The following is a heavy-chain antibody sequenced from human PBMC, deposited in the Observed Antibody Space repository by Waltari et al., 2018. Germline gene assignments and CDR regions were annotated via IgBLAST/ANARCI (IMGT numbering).Heavy chain of an antibody. CDR1: GGSFSGYY. CDR3: ARWTVSYDSSGYYYRRYFDY. CDR2: INHSGST. J-gene: IGHJ4*02. V-gene: IGHV4-34*01. Sequence: QVQLQQWGAGLLKPSETLSLTCAVYGGSFSGYYWSWIRQPPGKGLEWIGEINHSGSTNHNPSLKSRVTISVDTSKNQFSLKLSSVTAADTAVYYCARWTVSYDSSGYYYRRYFDYWGQGTLVTVSS. D-gene: IGHD3-22*01.